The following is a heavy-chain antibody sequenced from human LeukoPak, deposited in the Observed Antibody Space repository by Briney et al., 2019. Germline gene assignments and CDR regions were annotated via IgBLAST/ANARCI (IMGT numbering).Heavy chain of an antibody. Sequence: ASVKVSCKASGYTFTGYYVHWVRQAPGQGLEWMGWINPNSGGTNYAQKFQGRVTMTRDTSISTAYMELSRLRSDDTAVYYCARSIAAAGRRVDYWGQGTLVTVSS. J-gene: IGHJ4*02. D-gene: IGHD6-13*01. CDR3: ARSIAAAGRRVDY. CDR2: INPNSGGT. CDR1: GYTFTGYY. V-gene: IGHV1-2*02.